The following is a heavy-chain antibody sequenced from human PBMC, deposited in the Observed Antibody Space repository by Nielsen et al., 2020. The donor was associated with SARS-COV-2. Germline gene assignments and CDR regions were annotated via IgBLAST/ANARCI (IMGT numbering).Heavy chain of an antibody. CDR3: ARDEYNYGYNWFDT. J-gene: IGHJ5*02. V-gene: IGHV1-8*01. Sequence: ASVKVSCKASGYTFTSYDINWVRQATGQGLEWMGWMNPNSGNTGYAQKFQGRVTLTTDTSISTAYMDLSWLRSDETAVYYCARDEYNYGYNWFDTWGQGTLVTVSS. CDR1: GYTFTSYD. D-gene: IGHD5-18*01. CDR2: MNPNSGNT.